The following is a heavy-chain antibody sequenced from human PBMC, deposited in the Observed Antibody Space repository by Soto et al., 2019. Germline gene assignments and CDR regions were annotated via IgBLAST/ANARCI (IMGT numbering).Heavy chain of an antibody. Sequence: ASVKVSCKASGYTFTSYGISWVRQAPGQGLEWIGWISAYNGNTNYAQKLQGRVTMTTDTSTSTAYMELRSLRSDDTAVYYCARKYCSGGSCYGKDYYYYMDVWGKGTTVTVSS. V-gene: IGHV1-18*01. J-gene: IGHJ6*03. CDR1: GYTFTSYG. D-gene: IGHD2-15*01. CDR3: ARKYCSGGSCYGKDYYYYMDV. CDR2: ISAYNGNT.